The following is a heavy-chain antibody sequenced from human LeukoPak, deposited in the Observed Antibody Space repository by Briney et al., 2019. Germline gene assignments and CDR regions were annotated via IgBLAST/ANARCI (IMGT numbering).Heavy chain of an antibody. CDR1: GFTFSSYS. CDR2: ISSSSSTI. D-gene: IGHD5-12*01. V-gene: IGHV3-48*02. Sequence: GGSLRLSCAASGFTFSSYSMNWVRQAPGKGLEWVSYISSSSSTIYYADSVKGRFTISRDNAKNSLYLQMNSLRDEDTAVYYCARWVGGYDSTTYYYYGMDVWGQGTTVTVSS. J-gene: IGHJ6*02. CDR3: ARWVGGYDSTTYYYYGMDV.